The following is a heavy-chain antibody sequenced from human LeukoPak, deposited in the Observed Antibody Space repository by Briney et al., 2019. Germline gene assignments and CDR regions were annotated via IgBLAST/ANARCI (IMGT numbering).Heavy chain of an antibody. J-gene: IGHJ4*02. Sequence: GRSLRLSCAASGFTLSSYAMHWVRQAPGKGLEWVAVISYDGSNKYYADSVKGRFTISRDNSKNTLYLQMNSLRAEDTAVYYCAKVTTVKGYWGQGTLVTVSS. D-gene: IGHD4-11*01. V-gene: IGHV3-30-3*01. CDR2: ISYDGSNK. CDR1: GFTLSSYA. CDR3: AKVTTVKGY.